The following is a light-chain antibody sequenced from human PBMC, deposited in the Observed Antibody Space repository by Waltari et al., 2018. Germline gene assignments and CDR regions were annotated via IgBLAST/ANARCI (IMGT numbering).Light chain of an antibody. V-gene: IGKV1-39*01. J-gene: IGKJ2*01. CDR3: QQSYNTPQT. CDR1: QNIRTW. Sequence: DIHMTQSPTTLSAGVGDRVTITCRASQNIRTWLAWYQQKPGKVPKLLIYKAASLESGVPSRFSGSGSGTDFTLTISSLQPEDFATYYCQQSYNTPQTFGQGTKVEIK. CDR2: KAA.